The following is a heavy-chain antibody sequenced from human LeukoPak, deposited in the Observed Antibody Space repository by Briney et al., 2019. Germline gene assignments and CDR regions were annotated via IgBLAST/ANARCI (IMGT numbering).Heavy chain of an antibody. CDR3: ASYASIVGATGHTWFDP. CDR2: IYYSGST. Sequence: PAETLSLTCTVSGGSISSYYWSWIRQPPGKGLEWIGYIYYSGSTNYNPSLKSRVTISVDTSKNQFSLKLSSVTAADTAVYYCASYASIVGATGHTWFDPWGQGTLVDVSS. D-gene: IGHD1-26*01. V-gene: IGHV4-59*08. J-gene: IGHJ5*02. CDR1: GGSISSYY.